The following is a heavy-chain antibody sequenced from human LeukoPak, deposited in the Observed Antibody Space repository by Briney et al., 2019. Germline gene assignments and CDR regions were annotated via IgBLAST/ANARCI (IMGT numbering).Heavy chain of an antibody. CDR3: ARVGYYYFYGMDV. Sequence: SETLSLTCAVSGYSISSNHWWGWIRQPPGKGLEWIGYIFYAGSTYYNPSLKSRVTISVDTSKNLFSLKLSSVTAADTAIYYCARVGYYYFYGMDVWGQGTTVTVSS. CDR1: GYSISSNHW. J-gene: IGHJ6*02. V-gene: IGHV4-28*03. CDR2: IFYAGST.